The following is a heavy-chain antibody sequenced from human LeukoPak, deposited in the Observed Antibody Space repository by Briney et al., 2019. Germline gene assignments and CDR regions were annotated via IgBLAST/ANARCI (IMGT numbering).Heavy chain of an antibody. V-gene: IGHV4-39*07. J-gene: IGHJ4*02. CDR2: IYYSGST. D-gene: IGHD5-18*01. Sequence: SETLSLTCTVSGGSISSGSYYWGWIRQPPGKGLEWIGSIYYSGSTYYNPSLKSRVTISVDTSKNQFSLKLSSVTAADTAVYYFARGRAYNYGYNYWGQGTLVTVSS. CDR3: ARGRAYNYGYNY. CDR1: GGSISSGSYY.